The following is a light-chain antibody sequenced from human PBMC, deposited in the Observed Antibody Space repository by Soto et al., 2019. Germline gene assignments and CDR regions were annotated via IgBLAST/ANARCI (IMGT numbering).Light chain of an antibody. CDR1: QNINNW. Sequence: DIQMTQSPSTLSASVGDRVTITCRASQNINNWLAWYQQKPGKAPKLLIYKASTLESGVPSRFSGSGFGTEFTLTIRSLQPDDFATYYCQQYNTSSFTFGPGDKVDI. CDR3: QQYNTSSFT. V-gene: IGKV1-5*03. CDR2: KAS. J-gene: IGKJ3*01.